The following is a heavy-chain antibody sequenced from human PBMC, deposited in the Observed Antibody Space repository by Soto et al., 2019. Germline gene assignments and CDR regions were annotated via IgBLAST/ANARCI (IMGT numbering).Heavy chain of an antibody. Sequence: QVQLVQSGAEVKKPGASVKVSCKASGYTFTSYDINWVRQATGQGLEWMGWMNPNSGNTGYAETFQGRVTMTRNTSTSTACMAPSTLRPAATAVYYCERAKTFCGIALGGQGTTVTLSS. J-gene: IGHJ6*02. D-gene: IGHD2-15*01. CDR3: ERAKTFCGIAL. V-gene: IGHV1-8*01. CDR1: GYTFTSYD. CDR2: MNPNSGNT.